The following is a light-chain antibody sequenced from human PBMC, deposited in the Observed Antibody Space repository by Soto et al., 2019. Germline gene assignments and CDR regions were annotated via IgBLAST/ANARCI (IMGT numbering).Light chain of an antibody. V-gene: IGLV2-14*01. CDR1: NSDIGTLNS. CDR2: GVS. CDR3: SSYTSSRTYV. Sequence: QSVLTQPASVSASHGQSITISCTETNSDIGTLNSVSWYQQFPGKAPKLMIFGVSVRPSGVSTRFSGSKFGNTAFLYISGLQAEDEADYYCSSYTSSRTYVFGSGTQLTVL. J-gene: IGLJ7*01.